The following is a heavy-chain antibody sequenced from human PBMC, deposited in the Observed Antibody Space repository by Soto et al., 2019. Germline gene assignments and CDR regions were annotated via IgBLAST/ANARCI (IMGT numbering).Heavy chain of an antibody. V-gene: IGHV4-30-4*02. CDR1: GASISSGDYY. J-gene: IGHJ4*02. CDR2: IYHSVST. D-gene: IGHD3-10*01. CDR3: AILLSDGGRRKFFFVS. Sequence: PSEALSLTCTVSGASISSGDYYWNWIRQPPGKGLEWIGYIYHSVSTYYNPSLQSRRNRSVDTPKNQFHLNVRSVTAAATDVYYCAILLSDGGRRKFFFVSGGEGT.